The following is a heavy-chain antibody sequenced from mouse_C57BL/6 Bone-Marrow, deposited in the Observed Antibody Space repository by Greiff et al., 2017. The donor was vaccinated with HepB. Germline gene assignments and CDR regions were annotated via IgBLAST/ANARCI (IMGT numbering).Heavy chain of an antibody. D-gene: IGHD1-1*01. J-gene: IGHJ1*03. V-gene: IGHV2-2*01. CDR1: GFSLTSYG. CDR3: ARSPLYGSRGWYFDV. Sequence: VKLVESGPGLVQPSQSLSITCTVSGFSLTSYGVHWVRQSPGKGLEWLGVIWSGGSTDYNAAFISRLSISKDNSKSQVFFKMNSLQADDTAIYYCARSPLYGSRGWYFDVWGTGTTVTVSS. CDR2: IWSGGST.